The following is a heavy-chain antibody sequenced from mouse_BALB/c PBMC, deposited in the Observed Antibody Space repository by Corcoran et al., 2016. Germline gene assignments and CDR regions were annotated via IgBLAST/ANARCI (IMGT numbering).Heavy chain of an antibody. CDR1: GYTFTNYG. V-gene: IGHV9-1*02. Sequence: QIQLVQSGPELKKPGETVKISCKASGYTFTNYGMNWVKQAPGKGLKWMGWINTYTGEPTYADDFKGRFAFSLETSASTAYLQINNLKNEDIATYFCARSPTVVATEWYFDVWGAGTTVTVSS. CDR3: ARSPTVVATEWYFDV. J-gene: IGHJ1*01. D-gene: IGHD1-1*01. CDR2: INTYTGEP.